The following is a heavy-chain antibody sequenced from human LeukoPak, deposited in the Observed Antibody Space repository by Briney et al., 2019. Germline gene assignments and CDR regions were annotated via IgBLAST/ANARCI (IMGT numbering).Heavy chain of an antibody. V-gene: IGHV4-4*07. Sequence: KTSETLSLTCTVSSGSIRSYYWGWVRQPPGKGLEWIGRIYTTGTTQYNPSLKSRVTMSVDTSTNQSSLNLRSMTAADMAVYYCGRQGYTASYYFFDYWSQGTLVAVS. CDR3: GRQGYTASYYFFDY. CDR2: IYTTGTT. CDR1: SGSIRSYY. D-gene: IGHD1-26*01. J-gene: IGHJ4*02.